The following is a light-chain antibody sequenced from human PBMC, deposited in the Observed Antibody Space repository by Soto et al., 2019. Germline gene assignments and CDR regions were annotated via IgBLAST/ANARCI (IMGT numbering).Light chain of an antibody. CDR2: DAS. V-gene: IGKV3-20*01. CDR3: QQYGTSVLT. CDR1: QSVNNAH. J-gene: IGKJ4*01. Sequence: EIVLTQSPGTLSLSPGERATLSCRASQSVNNAHLAWYQQKPGQAPRLLIYDASKRATGIPDRFSGSGSGTDFTLTISRLEPEDFAVYYCQQYGTSVLTFGGGTKVEIK.